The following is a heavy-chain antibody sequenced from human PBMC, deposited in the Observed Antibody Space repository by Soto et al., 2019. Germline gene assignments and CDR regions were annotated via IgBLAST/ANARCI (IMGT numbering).Heavy chain of an antibody. Sequence: EVQLVESGGGLVQPGGSLRLSCAASGFTFSSYCMTWVRQAPGKGLEWVANIKQDESEKYYLDSVKGRFTISRDNAKNSLYLQMNSLRAEDTAVYYCARVYYDYIWGSYPLNYWGQGPLVTVSS. D-gene: IGHD3-16*02. CDR1: GFTFSSYC. J-gene: IGHJ4*02. CDR3: ARVYYDYIWGSYPLNY. CDR2: IKQDESEK. V-gene: IGHV3-7*01.